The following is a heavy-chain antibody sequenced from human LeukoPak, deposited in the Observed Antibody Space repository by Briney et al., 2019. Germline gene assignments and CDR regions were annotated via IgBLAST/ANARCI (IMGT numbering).Heavy chain of an antibody. CDR2: IYYSGST. J-gene: IGHJ4*02. D-gene: IGHD3-22*01. CDR3: ARVHYYDSSGYTRSYYFDY. CDR1: GGPISSGDYY. V-gene: IGHV4-30-4*01. Sequence: SETLSLTCTVSGGPISSGDYYWSWIRQPPGKGLEWIGYIYYSGSTYYNPSLKSRVTISVDASKNQFSLKLSSVTAADTAVYYCARVHYYDSSGYTRSYYFDYWGQGTLVTVSS.